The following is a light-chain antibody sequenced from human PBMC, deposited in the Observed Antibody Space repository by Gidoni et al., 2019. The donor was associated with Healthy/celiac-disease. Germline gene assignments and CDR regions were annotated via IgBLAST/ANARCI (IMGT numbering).Light chain of an antibody. CDR1: QSLSSN. V-gene: IGKV3-15*01. CDR2: GAS. CDR3: QQYNNWPPLT. Sequence: EIVMTQSPATLSVSPGARATLSCRASQSLSSNLAWYQQKPGQAPRLLIYGASTRATGIPARCSGSGSGTEFTLTISSLQSEDFAVYYCQQYNNWPPLTFGQGTKVEIK. J-gene: IGKJ1*01.